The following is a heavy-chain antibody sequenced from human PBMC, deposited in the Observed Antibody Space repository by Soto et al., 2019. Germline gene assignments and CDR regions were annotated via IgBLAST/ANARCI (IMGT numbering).Heavy chain of an antibody. CDR3: ASLTSGWYFDY. CDR2: ISDSGGST. Sequence: EVQLLESGGGLVQPGGSLRLACAASGFTFSSYAMNWVRQGPGKVLEWVSVISDSGGSTAYADSVKGRFTISRANSKNTLYLQMNSLRAEDMAVYYCASLTSGWYFDYWGQGTLVTVSS. J-gene: IGHJ4*02. CDR1: GFTFSSYA. V-gene: IGHV3-23*01. D-gene: IGHD6-19*01.